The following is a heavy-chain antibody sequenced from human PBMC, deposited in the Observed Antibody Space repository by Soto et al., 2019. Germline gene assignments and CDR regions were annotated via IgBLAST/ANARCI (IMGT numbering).Heavy chain of an antibody. CDR3: AKVFGRSLVLVYFDY. CDR1: GFTFSSYA. D-gene: IGHD6-6*01. CDR2: ISGSGGST. J-gene: IGHJ4*02. V-gene: IGHV3-23*01. Sequence: PGGSLRLSCAASGFTFSSYAMSWVRQAPGKGLEWGSAISGSGGSTYYADSVKGRFTISRDNSKNTLYLQMNSLRAEDTAVYYCAKVFGRSLVLVYFDYWGQGTLVTVSS.